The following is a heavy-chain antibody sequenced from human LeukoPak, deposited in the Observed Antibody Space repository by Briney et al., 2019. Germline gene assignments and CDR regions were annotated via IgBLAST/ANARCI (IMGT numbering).Heavy chain of an antibody. V-gene: IGHV3-74*01. D-gene: IGHD6-13*01. Sequence: GGSLRLSCAASGFTFSTYWMHWVRQAPGQGPVWVSRISPDGSTTTYADSARGRFSISRDNAKNTLYMQMNSLRVDDTAVYYCVRGSSTWSPPGDYWGQGTLVTVST. J-gene: IGHJ4*02. CDR3: VRGSSTWSPPGDY. CDR2: ISPDGSTT. CDR1: GFTFSTYW.